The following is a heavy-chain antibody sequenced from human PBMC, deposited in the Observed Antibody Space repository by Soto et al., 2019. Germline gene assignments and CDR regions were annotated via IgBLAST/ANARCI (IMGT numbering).Heavy chain of an antibody. Sequence: QVQLVESGGGVVQPGRSLRLSCAASGFTFSYHALNWVRQAPGKGLEWVAVISYDGDNKYIAESVKGRFTISRDNSKNTVSLQMNSLRTEDTAMYFFARGTTTSAVSAMDVWGQGTTVTVSS. D-gene: IGHD1-1*01. J-gene: IGHJ6*02. CDR1: GFTFSYHA. CDR3: ARGTTTSAVSAMDV. CDR2: ISYDGDNK. V-gene: IGHV3-30-3*01.